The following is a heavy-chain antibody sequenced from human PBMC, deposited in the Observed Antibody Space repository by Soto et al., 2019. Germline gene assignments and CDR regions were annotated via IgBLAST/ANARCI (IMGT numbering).Heavy chain of an antibody. CDR3: ARRILIDIVVVPAAIGGWFDP. CDR1: GGSISRGGYY. D-gene: IGHD2-2*01. CDR2: IYYSGST. V-gene: IGHV4-31*03. J-gene: IGHJ5*02. Sequence: PSETLSLTCTVSGGSISRGGYYWSWIRQHPGKGLEWIGYIYYSGSTYYNPSLKSRVTISVDTSKNQFSLKLSSVTAADTAVYYCARRILIDIVVVPAAIGGWFDPWGQGTLVTVSS.